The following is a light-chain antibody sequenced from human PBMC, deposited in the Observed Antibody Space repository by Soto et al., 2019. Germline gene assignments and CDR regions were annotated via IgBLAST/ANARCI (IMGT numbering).Light chain of an antibody. J-gene: IGKJ4*01. Sequence: EIVMTQSPVTLSVSPGERATLSCRASQSVGTNLAWYQQRLGQAPSLLIYGASTRTIGIPARFSGSGSGTEFNLTISSLQSEDFAIYYCQQYNDWPLLSFGGGTKVEIK. CDR2: GAS. V-gene: IGKV3-15*01. CDR3: QQYNDWPLLS. CDR1: QSVGTN.